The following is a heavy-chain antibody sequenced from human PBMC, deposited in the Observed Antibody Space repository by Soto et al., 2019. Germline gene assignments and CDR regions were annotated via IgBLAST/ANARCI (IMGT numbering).Heavy chain of an antibody. V-gene: IGHV3-72*01. CDR3: ARVEDYYYYAMDV. Sequence: EVQLVESGGGLVQPGGSLRLSCAASGFTFSDHYMDWVRQAPGKGLEWVGRTRNKAQSYTTEYAASVKGRFTISRDDSKNSVYLQMNSLKTEDTAVYYCARVEDYYYYAMDVWGQGTTVTVSS. CDR2: TRNKAQSYTT. J-gene: IGHJ6*02. CDR1: GFTFSDHY.